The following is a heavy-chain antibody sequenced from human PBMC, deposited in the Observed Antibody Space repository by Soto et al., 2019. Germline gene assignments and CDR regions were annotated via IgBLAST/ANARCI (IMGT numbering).Heavy chain of an antibody. D-gene: IGHD3-10*01. V-gene: IGHV4-30-2*01. CDR1: GGSISSGGYS. CDR2: IYHSGST. J-gene: IGHJ5*02. CDR3: ARVVLLWFGEPSGWFDP. Sequence: QLQLQESGSGLVKPSQTLSLTCAVSGGSISSGGYSWSWIRQPPGKGLEWIGYIYHSGSTDYNPSLKSRVTISVDRSKNQFSLKLSSVTAADTAVYYCARVVLLWFGEPSGWFDPWGQGTLVTVSS.